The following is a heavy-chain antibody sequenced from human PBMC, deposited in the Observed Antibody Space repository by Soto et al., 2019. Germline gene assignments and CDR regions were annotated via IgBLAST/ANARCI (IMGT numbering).Heavy chain of an antibody. V-gene: IGHV4-30-2*01. D-gene: IGHD5-12*01. CDR3: ARWCGYRGYDYFWFDP. CDR2: IYHSGST. J-gene: IGHJ5*02. Sequence: SETLSLTCAVSGGSISRGGYSWSWIRQPPGKGLEWIGYIYHSGSTYYNPSLKSRVTISVDRSKNQFSLKLSSVTAADTAVYYCARWCGYRGYDYFWFDPWGQGTLVTVSS. CDR1: GGSISRGGYS.